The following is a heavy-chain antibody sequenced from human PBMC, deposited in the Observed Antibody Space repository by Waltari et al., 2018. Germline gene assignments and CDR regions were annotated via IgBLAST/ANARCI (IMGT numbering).Heavy chain of an antibody. CDR2: IRNKANSYST. CDR1: GFTFSAHY. Sequence: EVHLVESGGGLVQPGGSLRLSCVASGFTFSAHYIDWVRQAPGKGLEWVGHIRNKANSYSTEHAASVKGRFTISRDDSKDSLYLQMNSLEIEDTGVYYCVRLAATGSPYFDSWGQGTLVTVSS. CDR3: VRLAATGSPYFDS. V-gene: IGHV3-72*01. J-gene: IGHJ4*02. D-gene: IGHD6-13*01.